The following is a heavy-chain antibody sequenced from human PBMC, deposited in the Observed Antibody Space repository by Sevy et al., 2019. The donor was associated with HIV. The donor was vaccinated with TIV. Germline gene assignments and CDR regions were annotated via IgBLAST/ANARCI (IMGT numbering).Heavy chain of an antibody. J-gene: IGHJ3*02. CDR3: VQWLVPFDI. D-gene: IGHD6-19*01. V-gene: IGHV3-30*04. CDR2: ISYDGSNK. CDR1: GFTFSSYA. Sequence: GGCLRLSCAASGFTFSSYAMHWVRQAPGKGLEWVAVISYDGSNKYYADSVKGRFTISRDNSKNTLYLQMNSLRAEDTAVYFSVQWLVPFDIWGQGTMVTVSS.